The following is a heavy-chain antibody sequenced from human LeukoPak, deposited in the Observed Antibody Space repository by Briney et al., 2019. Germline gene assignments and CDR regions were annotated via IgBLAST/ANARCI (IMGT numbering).Heavy chain of an antibody. D-gene: IGHD3-16*01. CDR2: ISRDGLTK. CDR1: GFTFRNYG. CDR3: AKEGTWGNWYFDL. J-gene: IGHJ2*01. Sequence: GGSLSLSCAASGFTFRNYGMRWVRQAPGKGLEWVAVISRDGLTKYYADSVKGRFTLHRDNSRNTLYLEMNSLRDEDTAVYYCAKEGTWGNWYFDLWGRGTLVIVTS. V-gene: IGHV3-30*18.